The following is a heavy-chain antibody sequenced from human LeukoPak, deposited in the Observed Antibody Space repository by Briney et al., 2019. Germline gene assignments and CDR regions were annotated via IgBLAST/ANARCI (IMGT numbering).Heavy chain of an antibody. J-gene: IGHJ4*02. CDR3: AAHEAIFGVVEYNFDY. Sequence: ASVKVSCKASGYTLTSYYMHWVRPAPGQGLEWMGIINPSGGSTSYAQKFQGRVTMTRDTSTSTVYMELSSLRSEDTAVYYCAAHEAIFGVVEYNFDYWGQGTLVTVSS. CDR1: GYTLTSYY. CDR2: INPSGGST. V-gene: IGHV1-46*01. D-gene: IGHD3-3*01.